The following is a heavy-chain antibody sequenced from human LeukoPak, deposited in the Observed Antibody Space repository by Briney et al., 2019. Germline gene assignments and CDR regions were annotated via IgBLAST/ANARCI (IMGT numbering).Heavy chain of an antibody. CDR1: GFTFSTYA. Sequence: GGSLRLSCSASGFTFSTYAMHWVRQAPGKGLEYVSAISSNGGSTYYADSVKGRFTISRDNSKNTLYLQMSSLRAEDTAVYYCVKDLHRSIAAAGSNWFDPWGQGTLVTVSS. CDR2: ISSNGGST. CDR3: VKDLHRSIAAAGSNWFDP. J-gene: IGHJ5*02. V-gene: IGHV3-64D*06. D-gene: IGHD6-13*01.